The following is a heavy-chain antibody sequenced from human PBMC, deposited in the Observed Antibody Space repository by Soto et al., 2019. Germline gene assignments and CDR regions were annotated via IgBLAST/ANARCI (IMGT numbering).Heavy chain of an antibody. CDR2: INPNSGGT. CDR3: AAKIGALGAFDI. V-gene: IGHV1-2*04. Sequence: ASVKVSCKASGYTFTGYYMHWVRQAPGQGLELMGWINPNSGGTNYAQKFQGWVTMTRXXXXXXAXMXLXRXRSDXTAVYYCAAKIGALGAFDIWGQGTMDTVSS. D-gene: IGHD3-10*01. J-gene: IGHJ3*02. CDR1: GYTFTGYY.